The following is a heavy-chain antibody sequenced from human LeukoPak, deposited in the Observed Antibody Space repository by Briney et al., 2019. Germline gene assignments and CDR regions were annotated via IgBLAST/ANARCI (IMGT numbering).Heavy chain of an antibody. CDR1: AFTVSSKY. CDR3: ARDYYDSSGAGSP. V-gene: IGHV3-66*02. D-gene: IGHD3-22*01. CDR2: IYRGGRT. Sequence: GGSLRLSCAASAFTVSSKYISSVRQAPGKGLGWVSDIYRGGRTYYADSGKGRFNISKNNSKNTLYLQMNSLRAEDTAAYYRARDYYDSSGAGSPWGQGTLVTVSS. J-gene: IGHJ5*02.